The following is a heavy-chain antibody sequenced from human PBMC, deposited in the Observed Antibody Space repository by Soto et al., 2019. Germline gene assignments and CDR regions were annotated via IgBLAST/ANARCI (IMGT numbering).Heavy chain of an antibody. V-gene: IGHV1-8*01. CDR3: ARLVRRGWFDH. Sequence: QVQLVQSGAEVKKPGASVKVSCKASGYTFTSYDINWVRQATGQGREWRGWMNPNSGNTGYEQKFQGRVNMTRNTAISTAYKEPSSVRSEDTAVYYCARLVRRGWFDHWRQGTLVTVSP. CDR1: GYTFTSYD. CDR2: MNPNSGNT. D-gene: IGHD6-13*01. J-gene: IGHJ5*02.